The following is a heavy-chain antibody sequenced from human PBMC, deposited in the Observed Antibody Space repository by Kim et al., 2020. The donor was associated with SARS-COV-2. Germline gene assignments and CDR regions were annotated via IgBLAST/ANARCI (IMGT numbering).Heavy chain of an antibody. CDR3: ARHASPDLLRSHSSDY. Sequence: SETLSLTCSVSGGSMSSRSYHWGWIRQLPGKGLEWIGAIYYTGDTYYNPSLKSRVTISEDTYKSQLSPRLRSVTAADTAVYYGARHASPDLLRSHSSDY. D-gene: IGHD1-26*01. V-gene: IGHV4-39*01. CDR2: IYYTGDT. J-gene: IGHJ4*01. CDR1: GGSMSSRSYH.